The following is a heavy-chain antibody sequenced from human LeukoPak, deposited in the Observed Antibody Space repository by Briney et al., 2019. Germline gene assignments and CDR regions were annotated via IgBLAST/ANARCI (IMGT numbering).Heavy chain of an antibody. CDR2: ISSLSGTK. CDR3: AKDYEPLVGVHRWGDWFDP. V-gene: IGHV3-48*01. D-gene: IGHD1-26*01. CDR1: GFTFSSYS. J-gene: IGHJ5*02. Sequence: GGSLRLSCAASGFTFSSYSMNWVRQAPGKGLEWVSYISSLSGTKYYADSVKGRFTISRDNAKNSLYLQMNSLRAEDTAVYYCAKDYEPLVGVHRWGDWFDPWGQGTLVTVSS.